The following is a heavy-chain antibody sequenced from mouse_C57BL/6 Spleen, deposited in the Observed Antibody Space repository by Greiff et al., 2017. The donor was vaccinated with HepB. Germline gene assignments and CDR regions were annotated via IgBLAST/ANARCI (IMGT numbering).Heavy chain of an antibody. CDR3: AREDGSSPWAMDY. V-gene: IGHV3-6*01. CDR1: GYSITSGYY. CDR2: ISYDGSN. Sequence: EVKLMESGPGLVKPSQSLSLTCSVTGYSITSGYYWNWIRQFPGNKLEWMGYISYDGSNNYNPSLKNRISITRDTSKNQFFLKLNSVTTEDTATYYCAREDGSSPWAMDYWGQGTSVTVSS. D-gene: IGHD1-1*01. J-gene: IGHJ4*01.